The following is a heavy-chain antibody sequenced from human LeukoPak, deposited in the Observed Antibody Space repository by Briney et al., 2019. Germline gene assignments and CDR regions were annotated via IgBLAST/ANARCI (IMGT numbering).Heavy chain of an antibody. V-gene: IGHV3-7*01. CDR2: IKEDGSVT. CDR3: SRSLNY. J-gene: IGHJ4*02. CDR1: GLTLSTSW. Sequence: GGSLRLSCAASGLTLSTSWMDWVRQAPGKGLEWVANIKEDGSVTHYVDSAKGRFTISRDNARSSLYLQMDSLRVEDTAIYYCSRSLNYWGPGILVTVSS.